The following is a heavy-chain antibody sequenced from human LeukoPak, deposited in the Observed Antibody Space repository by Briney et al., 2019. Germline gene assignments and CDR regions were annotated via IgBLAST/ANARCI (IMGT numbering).Heavy chain of an antibody. CDR1: GGSFSGYY. J-gene: IGHJ3*02. CDR3: ARGGYYDKEAFDI. V-gene: IGHV4-34*01. CDR2: INHSGST. D-gene: IGHD3-22*01. Sequence: SETLSLTCAVYGGSFSGYYWSWIRQPPGKGLEWIREINHSGSTNYNPSLKSRVTISVDTSKNQFSLKLSSVTAADTAVYYCARGGYYDKEAFDIWGQGTMVTVSS.